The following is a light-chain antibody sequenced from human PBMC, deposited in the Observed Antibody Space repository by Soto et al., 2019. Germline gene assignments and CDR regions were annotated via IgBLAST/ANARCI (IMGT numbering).Light chain of an antibody. Sequence: EIQMTQAPSTLSAYVGDRVTISCRASQSINTWLAWYQRKPGRAPKLLIYKASTLESGVSSRFSGSGSGTEFTLTISSLQPDDFATYYCQQYQTYSQFGQGTKVDIK. J-gene: IGKJ1*01. V-gene: IGKV1-5*03. CDR1: QSINTW. CDR3: QQYQTYSQ. CDR2: KAS.